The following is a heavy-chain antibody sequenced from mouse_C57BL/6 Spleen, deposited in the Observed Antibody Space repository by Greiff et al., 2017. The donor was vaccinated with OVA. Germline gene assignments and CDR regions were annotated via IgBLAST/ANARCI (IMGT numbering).Heavy chain of an antibody. Sequence: VQLQQSGPVLVKPGASVKMSCKASGYTFTDYYMNWVKQSHGKSLEWIGVINPYNGGTSYNQKFKGKATLTVDKSSSTAYMELNSLTSEDSAVYYCARERRNDGYSFAYWGQGTLVTVSA. D-gene: IGHD2-3*01. CDR3: ARERRNDGYSFAY. CDR1: GYTFTDYY. CDR2: INPYNGGT. J-gene: IGHJ3*01. V-gene: IGHV1-19*01.